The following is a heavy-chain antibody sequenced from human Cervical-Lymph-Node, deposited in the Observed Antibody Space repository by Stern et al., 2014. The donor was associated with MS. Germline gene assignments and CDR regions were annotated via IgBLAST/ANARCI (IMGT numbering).Heavy chain of an antibody. CDR1: GFSFDEYN. CDR2: ISWNSDNI. V-gene: IGHV3-9*01. D-gene: IGHD1-14*01. J-gene: IGHJ6*02. Sequence: EVQLVESGGGLVQPGRSLRLSCVASGFSFDEYNMHWVRQAPGQGLELVSGISWNSDNIGYAASVKGRFTISRDNAKNSLYLQMDSLRAEDTALYYCASNPFYYYGLDVWGQGTTVTVSS. CDR3: ASNPFYYYGLDV.